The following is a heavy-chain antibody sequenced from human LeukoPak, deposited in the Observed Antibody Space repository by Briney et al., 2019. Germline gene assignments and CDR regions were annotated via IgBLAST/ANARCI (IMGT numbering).Heavy chain of an antibody. CDR2: IYYSGST. CDR1: GGSISSYY. D-gene: IGHD3-9*01. J-gene: IGHJ6*03. Sequence: SETLSLTCTVSGGSISSYYWSWIRQPPGKGLEWIWYIYYSGSTNYNPSLKSRVTISVDTSKNQFSLKLSSVTAADTAVYYCAGGYFDWSAYYYYMDVWGKGTTVTVSS. V-gene: IGHV4-59*01. CDR3: AGGYFDWSAYYYYMDV.